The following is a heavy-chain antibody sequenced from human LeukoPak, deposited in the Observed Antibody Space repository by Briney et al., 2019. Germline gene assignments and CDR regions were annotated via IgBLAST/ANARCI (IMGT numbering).Heavy chain of an antibody. CDR1: GFTFSSYA. D-gene: IGHD4-17*01. CDR2: IGTAGDT. Sequence: SGGSLRLSCAASGFTFSSYAMSWVRQAPGKGLEWVSAIGTAGDTYYPGSVKGRFTISRENAKNSLYLQMNSLRAGDTAVYYCARMRRTVTNNNHYYYGMDVWGQGTTVTVSS. J-gene: IGHJ6*02. V-gene: IGHV3-13*01. CDR3: ARMRRTVTNNNHYYYGMDV.